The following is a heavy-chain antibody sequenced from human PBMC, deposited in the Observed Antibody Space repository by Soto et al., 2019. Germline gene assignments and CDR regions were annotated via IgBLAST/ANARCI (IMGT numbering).Heavy chain of an antibody. Sequence: EVQLVESGGGLVQPGRSLRLSCAASGFTFDDYAMHWVRQAPGKGLEWVSGISWNSGSIGYADSVKGRFTISRDNAKNSLYLKMNSLRAEDTALYYCAKDRTEMEYGDYIRGYYYYMDVWGKGTTVTVSS. D-gene: IGHD4-17*01. J-gene: IGHJ6*03. CDR2: ISWNSGSI. CDR3: AKDRTEMEYGDYIRGYYYYMDV. CDR1: GFTFDDYA. V-gene: IGHV3-9*01.